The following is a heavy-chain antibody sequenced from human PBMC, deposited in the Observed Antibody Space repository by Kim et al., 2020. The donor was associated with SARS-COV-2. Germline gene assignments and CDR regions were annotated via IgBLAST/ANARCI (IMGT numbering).Heavy chain of an antibody. Sequence: NYAQKFQGRVTITADKSTSTAYMELSSMRSEDTAVYYCARVGVHSSLPDYRGQGTLVTVSS. J-gene: IGHJ4*02. CDR3: ARVGVHSSLPDY. V-gene: IGHV1-69*04. D-gene: IGHD6-13*01.